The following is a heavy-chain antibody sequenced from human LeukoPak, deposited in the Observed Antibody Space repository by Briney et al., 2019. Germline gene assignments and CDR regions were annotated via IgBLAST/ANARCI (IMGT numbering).Heavy chain of an antibody. CDR1: GFTFGDYA. Sequence: PGGSLRLSCTASGFTFGDYAMSWVRQAPGKGLEWVGFIRSKAYGGTTEYAASVKGRFTISRDDSKSIAYLQMNSLKTEDTAVYYCTRDLSAYCSSTSCYNWLDPWGQGTLVTVSS. V-gene: IGHV3-49*04. CDR3: TRDLSAYCSSTSCYNWLDP. CDR2: IRSKAYGGTT. J-gene: IGHJ5*02. D-gene: IGHD2-2*01.